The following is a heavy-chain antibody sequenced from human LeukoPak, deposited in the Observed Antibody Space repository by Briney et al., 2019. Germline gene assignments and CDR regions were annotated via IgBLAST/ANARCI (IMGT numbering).Heavy chain of an antibody. J-gene: IGHJ4*02. V-gene: IGHV3-30*03. D-gene: IGHD4-17*01. CDR2: ISYDGSNK. CDR3: TTDVLTTVSY. CDR1: GFTFSSYG. Sequence: GRSLRLSCAASGFTFSSYGMHWVRQAPGKGLEWVAVISYDGSNKYYADSVKGRFTISRDNSKNTLYLQMNSLRAEDTAVYYCTTDVLTTVSYWGQGTLVTVSS.